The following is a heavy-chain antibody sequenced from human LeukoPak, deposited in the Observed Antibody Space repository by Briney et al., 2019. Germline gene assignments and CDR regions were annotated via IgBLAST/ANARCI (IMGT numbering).Heavy chain of an antibody. D-gene: IGHD4-17*01. CDR2: IYYSGST. J-gene: IGHJ4*02. CDR1: GGSISSSSYY. V-gene: IGHV4-39*01. CDR3: ARVNYGDYVPPFDY. Sequence: PSETLSLTCTVSGGSISSSSYYWGWIRQPPGKGLEWIGSIYYSGSTYYNPSLKSRVTISVDTSKNQFSLKLSSVTAADTAVYYCARVNYGDYVPPFDYWGQGTLVTVSS.